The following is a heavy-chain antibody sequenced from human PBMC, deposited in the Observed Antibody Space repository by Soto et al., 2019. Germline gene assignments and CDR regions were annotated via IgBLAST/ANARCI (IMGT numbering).Heavy chain of an antibody. CDR1: VFSFSSYF. V-gene: IGHV3-74*01. CDR3: ARSGTGYYDY. J-gene: IGHJ4*02. D-gene: IGHD1-26*01. Sequence: LXLSCAASVFSFSSYFMHWVRQAPGEGLVWVSRITNDGTGTYYADSVKGRFTISRDNAKNTLYLQMNSLRADDTAVYYCARSGTGYYDYWGQGTLVTVSS. CDR2: ITNDGTGT.